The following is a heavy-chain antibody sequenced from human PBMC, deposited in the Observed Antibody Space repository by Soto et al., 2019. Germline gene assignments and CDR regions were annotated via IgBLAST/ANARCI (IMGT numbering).Heavy chain of an antibody. CDR1: GGTFSSYA. V-gene: IGHV1-69*01. Sequence: VQLVQSGAEVKKPGSSVKVSCKASGGTFSSYAISWVRQAPGQGLEWMGGIIPIFGTANYAQKFQGRVTITADESKSTAYMELSSLRSEDTAVYYCAGGQIAAAGAPYYYYYGMGVWGQGTTFTVSS. D-gene: IGHD6-13*01. CDR2: IIPIFGTA. J-gene: IGHJ6*02. CDR3: AGGQIAAAGAPYYYYYGMGV.